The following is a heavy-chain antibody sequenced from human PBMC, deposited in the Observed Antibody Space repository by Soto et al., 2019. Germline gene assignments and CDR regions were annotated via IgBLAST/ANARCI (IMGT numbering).Heavy chain of an antibody. CDR3: ALGIDEYKGGNY. CDR2: IHPSGSI. J-gene: IGHJ4*02. V-gene: IGHV4-34*01. CDR1: GGSFSNYY. D-gene: IGHD3-16*01. Sequence: QVQLQQWGAGLLKPSETLSLTCDVYGGSFSNYYCSWIRQSPGKGLEWIGEIHPSGSINYNPSLNSRVPMSQDTSKPQFSLRLTSVTAAETAVYYCALGIDEYKGGNYWGQGTLVSVS.